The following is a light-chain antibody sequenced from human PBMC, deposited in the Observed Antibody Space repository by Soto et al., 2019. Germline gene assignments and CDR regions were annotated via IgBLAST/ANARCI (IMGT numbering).Light chain of an antibody. CDR3: QHFGGTTFT. V-gene: IGKV1-6*01. CDR1: QDISDD. CDR2: GAS. J-gene: IGKJ5*01. Sequence: AIQMTQSPSSLSASVGDRVTITCRASQDISDDVGWYQQTPGKAPKLLISGASRLQSGVPSRFSGSGSGAAFTLTITSLRPEDFAVYYCQHFGGTTFTFGQGTRLEIK.